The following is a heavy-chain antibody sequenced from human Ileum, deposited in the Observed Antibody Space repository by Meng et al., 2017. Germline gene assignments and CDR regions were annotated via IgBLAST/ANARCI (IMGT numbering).Heavy chain of an antibody. CDR2: INTGNGYT. D-gene: IGHD3-22*01. Sequence: QVQLIQSGAEVKRPGSSVKVSCKAPGYTFTSYTMHWVRQAPGQRLEWMGWINTGNGYTKYSQKFQDRVTITRDTSASTAYMELSSLRSEDTAVYYCASAHYDSSGSVDYWGQGTLVTVSS. J-gene: IGHJ4*02. CDR1: GYTFTSYT. V-gene: IGHV1-3*04. CDR3: ASAHYDSSGSVDY.